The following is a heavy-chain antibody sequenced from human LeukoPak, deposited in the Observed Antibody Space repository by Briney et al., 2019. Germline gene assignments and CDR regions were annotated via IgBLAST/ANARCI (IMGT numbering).Heavy chain of an antibody. CDR3: AKDQNSGSYGPDDY. J-gene: IGHJ4*02. CDR2: ISYDGRNK. Sequence: GGSLRLSCAASGFTFSSYAMHWVRQAPGKGLEWVALISYDGRNKYYADSVKGRFTISRDNSKNTLYLQMNSLRAEDTAVYYCAKDQNSGSYGPDDYWGQGTLVTVSS. V-gene: IGHV3-30*04. D-gene: IGHD1-26*01. CDR1: GFTFSSYA.